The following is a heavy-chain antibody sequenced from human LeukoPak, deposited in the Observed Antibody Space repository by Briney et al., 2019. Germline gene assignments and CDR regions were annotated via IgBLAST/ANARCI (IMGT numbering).Heavy chain of an antibody. CDR3: SGGRDIAVAGPGGYFDY. CDR1: GFIFSDYH. CDR2: ISPGGDEV. D-gene: IGHD6-19*01. Sequence: PGGSLRLSCAASGFIFSDYHMSWIRQAPGKGLEWVSYISPGGDEVYFADSVKGRFTICRDNAKNSLFLQMSSLTAEDTAVYYCSGGRDIAVAGPGGYFDYWGQGSLVTVSS. V-gene: IGHV3-11*01. J-gene: IGHJ4*02.